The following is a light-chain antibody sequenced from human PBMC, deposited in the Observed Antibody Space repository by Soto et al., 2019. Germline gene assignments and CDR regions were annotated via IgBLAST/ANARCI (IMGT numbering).Light chain of an antibody. Sequence: EIVLTQSPATLSLSPGETATLSCRASQSVGDYLGWYQQKPGQAPRLLIYAASQRATGVPARFSASGSGTDFTLTISSLEPEDFAIYYCQQREDWPRAFGGGTKVEFK. V-gene: IGKV3-11*01. CDR2: AAS. CDR3: QQREDWPRA. CDR1: QSVGDY. J-gene: IGKJ4*01.